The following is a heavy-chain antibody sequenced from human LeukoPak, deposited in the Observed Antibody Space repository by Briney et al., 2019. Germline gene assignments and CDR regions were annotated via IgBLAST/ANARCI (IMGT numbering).Heavy chain of an antibody. D-gene: IGHD1-1*01. V-gene: IGHV4-38-2*01. J-gene: IGHJ4*02. CDR3: AISVPAFDY. CDR2: LSDSGST. Sequence: SETLSLTCAVSGYSIRSGHYWGWIRQPPGKGLEWIGSLSDSGSTYYNPSLKSRVTISVDTSKNHFSLRLSSVTAADTAVYYCAISVPAFDYWGQGTLVTVPS. CDR1: GYSIRSGHY.